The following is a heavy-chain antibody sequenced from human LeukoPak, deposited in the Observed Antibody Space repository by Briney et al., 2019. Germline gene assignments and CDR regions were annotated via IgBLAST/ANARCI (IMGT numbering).Heavy chain of an antibody. J-gene: IGHJ6*03. CDR1: GFTFDDYA. V-gene: IGHV3-9*01. CDR3: AKDRVATERYYMDV. Sequence: GGSLRLSCAASGFTFDDYAMHWVRQAPGKGLEWVSGISGNSGSIGYADSVKGRFTISRDNAKNSLYLEMNSLRAEDTAVYYCAKDRVATERYYMDVWGKGTTVTISS. CDR2: ISGNSGSI. D-gene: IGHD6-13*01.